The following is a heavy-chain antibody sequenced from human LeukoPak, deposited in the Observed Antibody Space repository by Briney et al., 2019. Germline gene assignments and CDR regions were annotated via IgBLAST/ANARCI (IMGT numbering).Heavy chain of an antibody. Sequence: GGSLRLSCAASGFTFSSYAMSWVRQAPGKGLEWVSATSGGGSSSYYVDSVKGRFTISRDNSKNTLYLQMNSLRAEDTAVYYCAKLDAYYYDASGSYFDYWGQGTLVTVSS. D-gene: IGHD3-22*01. CDR2: TSGGGSSS. V-gene: IGHV3-23*01. CDR1: GFTFSSYA. J-gene: IGHJ4*02. CDR3: AKLDAYYYDASGSYFDY.